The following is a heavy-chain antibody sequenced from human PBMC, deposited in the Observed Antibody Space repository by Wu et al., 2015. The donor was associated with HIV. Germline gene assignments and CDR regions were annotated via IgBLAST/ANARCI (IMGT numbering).Heavy chain of an antibody. CDR2: LNPNNGNT. CDR1: GYSFIAYY. D-gene: IGHD1-1*01. V-gene: IGHV1-2*02. CDR3: ASGIQSGGANY. Sequence: QVQLVQSGAEVKKPGASVKVSCKSSGYSFIAYYMHWVRQAPGQGLEWMGRLNPNNGNTDYAQKFQGRVTVTRDTSISTAYMEVRGLRPDDTAVYYXASGIQSGGANYWGQGTLVTVSS. J-gene: IGHJ4*02.